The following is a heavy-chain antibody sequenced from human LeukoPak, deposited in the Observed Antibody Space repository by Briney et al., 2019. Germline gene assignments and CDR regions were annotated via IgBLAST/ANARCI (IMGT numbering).Heavy chain of an antibody. V-gene: IGHV4-4*07. Sequence: PSETLSLTCIVSDGSLNNYYWSWIRQPAGKGLEWIGRIYPSGSTIYNPSLKSRVTMSVETSKNQFSLKLSSVTAADTAVYYCARAGRVTRLYANWFDPWGQGTLVTVSS. CDR3: ARAGRVTRLYANWFDP. CDR2: IYPSGST. D-gene: IGHD3-16*01. J-gene: IGHJ5*02. CDR1: DGSLNNYY.